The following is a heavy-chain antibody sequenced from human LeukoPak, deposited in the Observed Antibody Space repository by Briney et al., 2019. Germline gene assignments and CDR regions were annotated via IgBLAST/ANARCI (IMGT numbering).Heavy chain of an antibody. CDR3: ARGLIAAQYYFDY. J-gene: IGHJ4*02. Sequence: PSETLSLTCTVSGGSISNYWSWIRQPPGKGLEWIGYIYYSGSTNYNPSLKSRATISLDTSKNQFSLKLSSVTAADTAVYYCARGLIAAQYYFDYWGQGTLVTVSS. CDR2: IYYSGST. D-gene: IGHD6-6*01. CDR1: GGSISNY. V-gene: IGHV4-59*01.